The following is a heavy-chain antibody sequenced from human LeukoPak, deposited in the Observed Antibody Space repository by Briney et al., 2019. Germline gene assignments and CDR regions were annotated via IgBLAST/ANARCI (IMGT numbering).Heavy chain of an antibody. Sequence: GGSLRLSCAASGFTFSSYEMNWVRQAPGKGLEWVSYISSGGSTIYYADSVKGRFTISRDNAKNSLYLQMNSLRAEDTAVYYCARGLIAAAAPFDYWGQGTLVTVSS. CDR2: ISSGGSTI. CDR1: GFTFSSYE. CDR3: ARGLIAAAAPFDY. D-gene: IGHD6-13*01. J-gene: IGHJ4*02. V-gene: IGHV3-48*03.